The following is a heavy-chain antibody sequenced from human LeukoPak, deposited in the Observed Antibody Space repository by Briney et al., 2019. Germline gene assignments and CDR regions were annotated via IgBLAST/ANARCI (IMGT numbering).Heavy chain of an antibody. J-gene: IGHJ3*02. CDR1: VFTFSSYS. V-gene: IGHV3-21*04. CDR2: ISSSSSYI. D-gene: IGHD2-15*01. CDR3: AKSFYCSGGSCYSPDDAFDI. Sequence: PGGSLRLSCAASVFTFSSYSMNWVRQAPGKGLEWVSSISSSSSYIYYADSVKGRFTISRDNTKNSLYLQMNSLRAEDTAVYYCAKSFYCSGGSCYSPDDAFDIWGQGTMVTVSS.